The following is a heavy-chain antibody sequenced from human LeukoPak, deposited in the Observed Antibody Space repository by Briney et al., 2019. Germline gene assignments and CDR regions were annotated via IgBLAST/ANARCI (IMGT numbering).Heavy chain of an antibody. CDR1: GYTFTSYG. CDR3: ARSNSGSYYHLDY. J-gene: IGHJ4*02. V-gene: IGHV1-18*01. CDR2: ISAYNDNT. Sequence: ASVKVSCKASGYTFTSYGISWVRQAPGQGLEWMGWISAYNDNTAYAQKFQGRVTMTTDTSTSTAYMELRSLTSDDTAVYYCARSNSGSYYHLDYWGQGTLVTVSS. D-gene: IGHD1-26*01.